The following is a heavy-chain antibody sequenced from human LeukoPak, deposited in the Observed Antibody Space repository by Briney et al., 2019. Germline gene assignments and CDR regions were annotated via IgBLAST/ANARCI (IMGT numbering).Heavy chain of an antibody. J-gene: IGHJ4*02. D-gene: IGHD7-27*01. CDR2: INSDGSST. Sequence: GGSLRLSCAASGFTFGSYWMHWVRQAPGKGLVWVSRINSDGSSTNYADSVKGRFTISRDSAKNTLYLQMNSLRAEDTAVYYCARDPGVLYYFDYWGQGTLVTVSS. CDR3: ARDPGVLYYFDY. V-gene: IGHV3-74*01. CDR1: GFTFGSYW.